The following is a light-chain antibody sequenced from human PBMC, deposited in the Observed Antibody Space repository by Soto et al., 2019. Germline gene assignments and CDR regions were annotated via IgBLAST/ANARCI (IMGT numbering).Light chain of an antibody. CDR3: QQYYSTPPT. CDR1: QSVLYSSNNKNY. Sequence: DIVMTQSPDSLAVSLGERATINCKSSQSVLYSSNNKNYLAWYQQQPGQPPKLLIYWASTRESGVPDRFSGSGSGTDFTLTSSSLQAEDVAVYYYQQYYSTPPTFGQGTKVEIK. J-gene: IGKJ1*01. V-gene: IGKV4-1*01. CDR2: WAS.